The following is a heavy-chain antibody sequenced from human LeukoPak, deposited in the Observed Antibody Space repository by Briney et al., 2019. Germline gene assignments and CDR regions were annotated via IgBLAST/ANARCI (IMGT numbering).Heavy chain of an antibody. CDR3: ARGGDGYSSSRVPENY. V-gene: IGHV1-24*01. D-gene: IGHD6-13*01. Sequence: ASVKVSCKVSGYTLTELSMHWVRQAPGKGLEWMGGFDPEDGETIYAQKFQGRVTMTEDTSTDTAYMELSSLRSEDTAVYYCARGGDGYSSSRVPENYWGQGTLVTVSS. CDR1: GYTLTELS. CDR2: FDPEDGET. J-gene: IGHJ4*02.